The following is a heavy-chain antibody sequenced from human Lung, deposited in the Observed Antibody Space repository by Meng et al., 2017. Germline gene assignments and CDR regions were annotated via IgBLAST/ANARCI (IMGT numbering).Heavy chain of an antibody. CDR1: GFTFSKAW. V-gene: IGHV3-15*01. Sequence: EVTLVVSGGGLVQPGVALRLSWYTRGFTFSKAWMSWVRQTPGKGREWLGLIKSKTDGETTDYAAPVKGRFSISRDDAKNTLYLQMNSLKTEDTAVYYCQWLSTHPPDCWGQGTLVTVSS. CDR3: QWLSTHPPDC. J-gene: IGHJ4*02. D-gene: IGHD3-22*01. CDR2: IKSKTDGETT.